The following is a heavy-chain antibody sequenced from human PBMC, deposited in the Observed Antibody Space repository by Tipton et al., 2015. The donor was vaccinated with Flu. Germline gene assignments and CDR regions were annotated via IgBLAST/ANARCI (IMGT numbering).Heavy chain of an antibody. J-gene: IGHJ4*02. CDR2: IHSSGGT. Sequence: TLSLTCTVSNGTISSYYWSWIRQPAGKGLEWIGRIHSSGGTNYNPSLKSRVTMSVDTSKNQFSLKVNSVTAADTAVYDCASGACSSSTCPKAGFDNWGQGTLVVVSS. V-gene: IGHV4-4*07. CDR3: ASGACSSSTCPKAGFDN. CDR1: NGTISSYY. D-gene: IGHD2-2*01.